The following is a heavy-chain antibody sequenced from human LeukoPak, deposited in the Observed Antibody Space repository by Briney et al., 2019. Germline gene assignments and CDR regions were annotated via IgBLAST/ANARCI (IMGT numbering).Heavy chain of an antibody. J-gene: IGHJ3*01. V-gene: IGHV3-66*01. D-gene: IGHD3-22*01. CDR2: IYSGVNT. CDR1: GFTVSINY. Sequence: GGSLRLSCAVSGFTVSINYMSWVRQAPGKGLEWVSFIYSGVNTYYADSVKGRFTISRDNSKNTLYLQMKSLRAEDTAVYYCARTYYYYGSSGYVDAFDVWGQGTMVSVSS. CDR3: ARTYYYYGSSGYVDAFDV.